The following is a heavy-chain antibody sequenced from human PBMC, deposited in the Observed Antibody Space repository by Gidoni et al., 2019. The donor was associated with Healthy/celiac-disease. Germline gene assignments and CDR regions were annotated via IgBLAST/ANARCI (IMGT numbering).Heavy chain of an antibody. V-gene: IGHV3-9*01. CDR3: VKSRGPYYHYYGVDV. J-gene: IGHJ6*02. CDR2: IDWNSGSI. CDR1: GFSCDDYA. Sequence: EVQLVESGGVLVQSGRSLKLSCAASGFSCDDYAMHWVRQGPGKGLEWVSGIDWNSGSIDYADSAKGRFTISRDNAKNSLFLQMNSLRVEDTALYYCVKSRGPYYHYYGVDVWGPGTTVTVSS.